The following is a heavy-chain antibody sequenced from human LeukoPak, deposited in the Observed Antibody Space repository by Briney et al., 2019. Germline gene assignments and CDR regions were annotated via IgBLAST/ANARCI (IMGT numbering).Heavy chain of an antibody. V-gene: IGHV3-33*08. D-gene: IGHD2-2*03. CDR3: ASGYCSSTTCYDKYYFDY. CDR1: GFTFDDYA. J-gene: IGHJ4*02. Sequence: PGRSLRLSCAASGFTFDDYAMHWVRQAPGKGLEWVAVIWYDGSNKYYADSVKGRFTISRDNSKNTLYLQMNSLRAEDTAVYYCASGYCSSTTCYDKYYFDYWGQGTLVTVSS. CDR2: IWYDGSNK.